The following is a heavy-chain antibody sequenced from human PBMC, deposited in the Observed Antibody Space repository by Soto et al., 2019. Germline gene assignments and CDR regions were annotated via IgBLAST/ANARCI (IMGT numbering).Heavy chain of an antibody. CDR1: GFTFSSYA. Sequence: PGGSLRLSCAASGFTFSSYAMHWVRQAPGKGLEWVAVISYDGSNKYYADSVKGRFTISRDNSKNTLYLQMNSLRAEDTAVYYCARGAAAASYYFDYWGQGTLVTVSS. CDR3: ARGAAAASYYFDY. D-gene: IGHD6-13*01. J-gene: IGHJ4*02. V-gene: IGHV3-30-3*01. CDR2: ISYDGSNK.